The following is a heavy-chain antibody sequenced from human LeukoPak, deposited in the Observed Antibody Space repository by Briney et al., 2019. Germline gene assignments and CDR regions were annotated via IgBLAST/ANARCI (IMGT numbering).Heavy chain of an antibody. Sequence: GGSLRLSCAASGFTFSTYAMHWVRQAPGKGLEWVAVIAFDGSNKYYAESGKGRFAISRDNSKNTMYLQMNSLRLEDTAVYYCASGSSKYQLLAFDSWGQGTVVTVSS. CDR3: ASGSSKYQLLAFDS. D-gene: IGHD2-2*01. V-gene: IGHV3-30*09. CDR1: GFTFSTYA. CDR2: IAFDGSNK. J-gene: IGHJ4*02.